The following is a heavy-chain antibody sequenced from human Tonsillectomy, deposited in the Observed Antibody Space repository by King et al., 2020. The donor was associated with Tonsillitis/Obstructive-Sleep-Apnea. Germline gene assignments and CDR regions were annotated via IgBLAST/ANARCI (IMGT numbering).Heavy chain of an antibody. J-gene: IGHJ5*02. CDR1: GFTVSSNY. CDR2: IYNGGNT. D-gene: IGHD3-10*01. V-gene: IGHV3-66*01. Sequence: VQLVESGGGLVQPGGSLRLSCAASGFTVSSNYMSWVRQAPGKGLEWVSVIYNGGNTYYADSVKGRFTISRDNSKNTLYLQRNSLRAEETAVYYCARVGYCGSGSYYGFDPWGQGTLVTVSS. CDR3: ARVGYCGSGSYYGFDP.